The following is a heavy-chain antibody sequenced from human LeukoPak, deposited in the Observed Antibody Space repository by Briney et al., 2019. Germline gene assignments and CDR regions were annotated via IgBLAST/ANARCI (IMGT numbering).Heavy chain of an antibody. J-gene: IGHJ4*02. D-gene: IGHD3-16*02. CDR2: IYYSGST. V-gene: IGHV4-59*08. CDR1: GGSISSYY. Sequence: SSETLSLTCTVSGGSISSYYWSWIRQPPGKGLEWIGYIYYSGSTNYNPSLKSRVTISVDTSKNQFSLKLSSVTAADTAVYYCARQRSNTYDYVWGSYRQGPYFDYWGQGTLVTVSS. CDR3: ARQRSNTYDYVWGSYRQGPYFDY.